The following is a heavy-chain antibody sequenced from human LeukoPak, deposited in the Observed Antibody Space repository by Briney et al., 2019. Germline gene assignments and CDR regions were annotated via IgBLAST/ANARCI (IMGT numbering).Heavy chain of an antibody. J-gene: IGHJ4*02. V-gene: IGHV3-21*01. CDR2: ITSSSSYI. D-gene: IGHD2-2*01. CDR3: ARDSKPIDY. Sequence: SGGSLRPSCAASGFTFSSYSMNWVRQAPGKGLEWVSSITSSSSYIYYADSVKGRFTISRDNAKNSLYLQMNSLRAGDTAVYYCARDSKPIDYWGQGTLVTVSS. CDR1: GFTFSSYS.